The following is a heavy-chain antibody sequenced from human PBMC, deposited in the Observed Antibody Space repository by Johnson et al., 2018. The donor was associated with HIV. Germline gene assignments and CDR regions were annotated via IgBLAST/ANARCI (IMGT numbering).Heavy chain of an antibody. D-gene: IGHD4-17*01. J-gene: IGHJ3*02. CDR1: GFAFRTYW. V-gene: IGHV3-66*02. CDR3: ARGEDGVDAFDI. Sequence: VQLVESGGGLVQPGGSLRLSCAASGFAFRTYWMVWVRQVPGKGLEWVSVIFSVGNTYYADSVKGRFTISRDNSRNMLYLQMNSLRPEDTAVYYCARGEDGVDAFDIWGQGTMVTVSS. CDR2: IFSVGNT.